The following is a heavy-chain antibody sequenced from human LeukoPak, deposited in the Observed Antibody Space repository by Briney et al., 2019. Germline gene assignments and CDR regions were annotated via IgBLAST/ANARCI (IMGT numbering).Heavy chain of an antibody. Sequence: GESLRLSCAASGFTVSSNYMSWVRQAPGKGLEWVSVIYSSGSAYYADSVKGRFTISRDNSKNTLYLQMNSLRAEDTAVYYCAREGHYYGSGSYYNETYYFDYWGQGTLVTVSS. CDR3: AREGHYYGSGSYYNETYYFDY. CDR1: GFTVSSNY. D-gene: IGHD3-10*01. V-gene: IGHV3-66*01. CDR2: IYSSGSA. J-gene: IGHJ4*02.